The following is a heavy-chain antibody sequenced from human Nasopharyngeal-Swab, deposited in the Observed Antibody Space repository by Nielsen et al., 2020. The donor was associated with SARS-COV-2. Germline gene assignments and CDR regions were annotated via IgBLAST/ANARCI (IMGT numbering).Heavy chain of an antibody. CDR2: ISYDGSNK. D-gene: IGHD5-12*01. CDR1: GFTFSSYA. V-gene: IGHV3-30-3*01. CDR3: ARDLGGYSGF. Sequence: GGSLRLSCAASGFTFSSYAMHWVRQAPGKGREWVAVISYDGSNKYYADSVKGRFTISRDNSKNTLYLQMNSLRAEDTAVYYCARDLGGYSGFWGQGTLVTVSS. J-gene: IGHJ4*02.